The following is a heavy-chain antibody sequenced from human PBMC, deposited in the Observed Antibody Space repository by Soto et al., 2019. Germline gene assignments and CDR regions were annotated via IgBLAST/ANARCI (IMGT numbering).Heavy chain of an antibody. CDR3: AKNRPEQWLDYYYYYGMDV. CDR2: ISYDGSNK. J-gene: IGHJ6*02. Sequence: GGSLRLSCAASGFTFSSYGMHWVRQAPGKGLEWVAVISYDGSNKYYADSVKGRFTISRDNSKNTLYLQMNSLRAEDTAVYYCAKNRPEQWLDYYYYYGMDVWGQGTTVTVSS. CDR1: GFTFSSYG. D-gene: IGHD6-19*01. V-gene: IGHV3-30*18.